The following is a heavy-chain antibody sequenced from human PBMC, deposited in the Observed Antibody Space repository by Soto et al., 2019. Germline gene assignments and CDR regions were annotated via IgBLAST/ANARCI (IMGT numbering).Heavy chain of an antibody. D-gene: IGHD2-2*02. CDR2: ISYDGSNK. J-gene: IGHJ6*02. CDR1: GVPFSSYS. V-gene: IGHV3-30*18. CDR3: AKVRVPAAIPGGYYYYGMDV. Sequence: PGGSLILCSGASGVPFSSYSMHWVCQAPGQGLERVAVISYDGSNKYYADSVKGRFTISRDNSKNTMYLQMDSLRAEDTAVYYCAKVRVPAAIPGGYYYYGMDVSGQGTTVTVYS.